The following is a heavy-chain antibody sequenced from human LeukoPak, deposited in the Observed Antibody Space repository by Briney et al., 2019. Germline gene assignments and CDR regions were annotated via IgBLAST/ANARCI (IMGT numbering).Heavy chain of an antibody. D-gene: IGHD2-2*01. CDR2: IKSDGSST. J-gene: IGHJ3*02. V-gene: IGHV3-74*01. CDR1: GFTFSSYW. CDR3: VKEGVVCSSTSCYLVAFDI. Sequence: GGSLRLSCAASGFTFSSYWMHWVRQAPGQGLVWVSRIKSDGSSTAYADSVKGRFTISRDNAKNTLSLQMNSLRAEDTAVYYCVKEGVVCSSTSCYLVAFDIWGQGTMVTVSS.